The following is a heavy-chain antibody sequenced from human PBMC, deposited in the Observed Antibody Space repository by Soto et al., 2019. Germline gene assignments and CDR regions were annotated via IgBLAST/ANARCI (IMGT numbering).Heavy chain of an antibody. Sequence: QMQLVESGGGVVQPGRSLRLSCAASGFTFSIHAMHWVRQAPGKGLEWVAVTSYDGSNKYYAGSVKGRFTISRDNSKNTLYLQMNSLRPEDTAVYYCARVLSSYGFGGAFDIWGQGTLVTVSS. CDR3: ARVLSSYGFGGAFDI. V-gene: IGHV3-30-3*01. CDR1: GFTFSIHA. CDR2: TSYDGSNK. D-gene: IGHD5-18*01. J-gene: IGHJ3*02.